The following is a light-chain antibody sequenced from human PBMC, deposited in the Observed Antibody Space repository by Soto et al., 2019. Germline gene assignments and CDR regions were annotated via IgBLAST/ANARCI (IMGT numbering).Light chain of an antibody. Sequence: QSVLTQPASVSGSPGQSITISCTGTSSDVGGHNSVPWYQQHPGKAPKLMIYNVSNRPSGVSNRFSGSKSGNTASLTISGLLAGDEADYYCTSYTSSSTYVFGAGTKVTVL. V-gene: IGLV2-14*01. J-gene: IGLJ1*01. CDR3: TSYTSSSTYV. CDR2: NVS. CDR1: SSDVGGHNS.